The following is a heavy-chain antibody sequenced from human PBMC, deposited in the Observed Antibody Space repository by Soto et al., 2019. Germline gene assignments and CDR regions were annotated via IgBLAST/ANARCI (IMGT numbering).Heavy chain of an antibody. D-gene: IGHD3-22*01. CDR2: ISSSGSTR. V-gene: IGHV3-11*01. Sequence: QVQLVESGGGLVKPGGSLRLSCAASGFTFSDYYMSWIRQAPGKGLEWVSYISSSGSTRYYADCVKGRFTISRDNAKNSLYRQMNSVRAEDTAVYYCSGYYSYAFDIWGQGTMVTVSS. CDR3: SGYYSYAFDI. CDR1: GFTFSDYY. J-gene: IGHJ3*02.